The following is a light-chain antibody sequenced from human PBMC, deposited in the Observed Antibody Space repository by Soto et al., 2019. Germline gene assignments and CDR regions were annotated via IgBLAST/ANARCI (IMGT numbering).Light chain of an antibody. V-gene: IGKV1-13*02. Sequence: AIQLTQSPSSLSASVGDRVTITCRASQGISSALAWYQQKPGKAPKLQIYDTSNLESGIPSRISGSGSVTDFILTISCLQPEDFATYYCQQFNSYLRTFGQGTKVDIK. CDR2: DTS. CDR1: QGISSA. J-gene: IGKJ1*01. CDR3: QQFNSYLRT.